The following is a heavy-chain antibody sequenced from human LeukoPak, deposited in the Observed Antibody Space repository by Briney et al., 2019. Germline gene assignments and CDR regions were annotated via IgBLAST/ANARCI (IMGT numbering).Heavy chain of an antibody. CDR3: ASYEWHYYDSSGYYRDY. J-gene: IGHJ4*02. Sequence: PSETLSLTCAVYGGSFSGYYWSWIRQPPGKGLEWIGEINHSGSTNYNPSLKSRVTISVDTSKNQFSLKLSSVTAADTAVYYCASYEWHYYDSSGYYRDYWGQGTLVTVSS. CDR2: INHSGST. V-gene: IGHV4-34*01. D-gene: IGHD3-22*01. CDR1: GGSFSGYY.